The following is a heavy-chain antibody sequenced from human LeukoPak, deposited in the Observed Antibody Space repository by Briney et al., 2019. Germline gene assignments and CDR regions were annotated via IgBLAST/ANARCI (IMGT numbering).Heavy chain of an antibody. D-gene: IGHD2-8*01. V-gene: IGHV4-34*01. Sequence: PSETLSLTCAVYGGSFSGYYWSWIRQPPGKGLEWIGEINHSGSTNYNPSLKSRVTISVDTSKNQFSLKLGSVTAADTAVYYCARGRGLYRHQPLDYWGQGTLVTVSS. CDR3: ARGRGLYRHQPLDY. CDR1: GGSFSGYY. CDR2: INHSGST. J-gene: IGHJ4*02.